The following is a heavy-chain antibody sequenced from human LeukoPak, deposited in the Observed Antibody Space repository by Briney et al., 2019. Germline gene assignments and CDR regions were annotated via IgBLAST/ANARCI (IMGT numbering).Heavy chain of an antibody. V-gene: IGHV3-74*01. Sequence: GGSLRLSCAASGFTLSSYWMQWVRQAPGKGLVWVSRINNDGSGTTYADSVKGRFTISRDNAKNTLYLQMNSLRAEDTAVYYCARDQDGPGATVDHWGQGTQVTVSS. CDR2: INNDGSGT. CDR1: GFTLSSYW. J-gene: IGHJ5*02. D-gene: IGHD1-26*01. CDR3: ARDQDGPGATVDH.